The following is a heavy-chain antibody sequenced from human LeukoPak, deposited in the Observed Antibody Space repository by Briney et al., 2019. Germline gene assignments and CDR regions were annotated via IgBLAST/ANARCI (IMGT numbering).Heavy chain of an antibody. CDR3: ARGRKFDDFWSGYSYYYMDV. D-gene: IGHD3-3*01. Sequence: ASVKVSCKASGYTFTGYYMHWVRQATGQGLEWMGWMNPNSGNTGCAQKFQGRVTITRNTSISTAYMELSSLRSEDTAVYYCARGRKFDDFWSGYSYYYMDVWGKGTTVTVSS. J-gene: IGHJ6*03. CDR1: GYTFTGYY. V-gene: IGHV1-8*03. CDR2: MNPNSGNT.